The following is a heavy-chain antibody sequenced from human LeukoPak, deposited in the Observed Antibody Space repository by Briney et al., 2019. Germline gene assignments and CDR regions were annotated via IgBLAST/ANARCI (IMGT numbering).Heavy chain of an antibody. J-gene: IGHJ4*02. Sequence: GGSLRLSCAASGFTFSSYAMHWVRQAPGKGLEWVAVISYDGSNKYYADSVKGRFTISRDNSKNTLYLQMNSLRAEDTAVYYCARGVPYYYDSSGYSFDYWGQGTLVTVSS. CDR3: ARGVPYYYDSSGYSFDY. D-gene: IGHD3-22*01. V-gene: IGHV3-30-3*01. CDR2: ISYDGSNK. CDR1: GFTFSSYA.